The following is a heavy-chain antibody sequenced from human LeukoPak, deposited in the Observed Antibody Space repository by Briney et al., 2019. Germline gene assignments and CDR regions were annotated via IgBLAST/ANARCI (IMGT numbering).Heavy chain of an antibody. V-gene: IGHV3-21*01. CDR3: AKDLQQLEAFDS. D-gene: IGHD1-1*01. CDR1: GFTFSDYS. Sequence: GGSLRLSCVASGFTFSDYSLNWVRQAPGKGLEWLSSIRKDSSELFYADSVRGRFTISRDNAKNSLYLQMNSLRVEDTAVYYCAKDLQQLEAFDSWGQGTLVTVSS. CDR2: IRKDSSEL. J-gene: IGHJ4*02.